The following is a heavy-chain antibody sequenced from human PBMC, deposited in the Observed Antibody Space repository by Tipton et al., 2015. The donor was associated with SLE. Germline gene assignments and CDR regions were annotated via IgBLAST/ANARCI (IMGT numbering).Heavy chain of an antibody. CDR3: ARGVLYFDY. D-gene: IGHD4/OR15-4a*01. J-gene: IGHJ4*02. V-gene: IGHV4-59*11. Sequence: TLSLTCTVSGGSISSHYWSWIRQPPGKGLEWIGYIYYSGSTNYNPSLKSRVTISVGTSKNQFSLKLSSVTAADTAVYYCARGVLYFDYWGQGTLVTVSS. CDR2: IYYSGST. CDR1: GGSISSHY.